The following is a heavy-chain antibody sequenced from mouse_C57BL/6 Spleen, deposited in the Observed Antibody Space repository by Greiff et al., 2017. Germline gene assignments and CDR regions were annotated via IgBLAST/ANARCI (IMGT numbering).Heavy chain of an antibody. Sequence: QVQLQQSGAELVKPGASVKMSCKASGYTFTSYWITWVKQRPGQGLEWIGDIYPGSGSTNYNVKFKSKATLTADTSSSTSYMQLSSLTSEDSAVYYCAREGGAYAMDYWGQGTSVTVSS. CDR3: AREGGAYAMDY. CDR2: IYPGSGST. V-gene: IGHV1-55*01. CDR1: GYTFTSYW. J-gene: IGHJ4*01.